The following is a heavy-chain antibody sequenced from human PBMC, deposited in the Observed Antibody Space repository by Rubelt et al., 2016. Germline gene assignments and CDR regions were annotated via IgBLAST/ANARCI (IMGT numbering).Heavy chain of an antibody. CDR2: IYYSGST. CDR3: ARGGMTTVTKWLDY. Sequence: QVQLQESGPGLVKPSETLSLTCTVSGGSISSYYWSWIRQPPGKGLEWIGYIYYSGSTNYNPASSGRVTISVDTARNQCSPKLSAGTAAETAVYYCARGGMTTVTKWLDYWGQGTLVTVSS. V-gene: IGHV4-59*01. D-gene: IGHD4-17*01. J-gene: IGHJ4*02. CDR1: GGSISSYY.